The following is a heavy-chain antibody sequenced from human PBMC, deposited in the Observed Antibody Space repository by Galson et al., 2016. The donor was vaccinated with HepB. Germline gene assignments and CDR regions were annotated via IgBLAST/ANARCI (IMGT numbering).Heavy chain of an antibody. Sequence: SLRLSCAASGFTFSSYVMSWVRQAPGKGLEWVSGISGSGGSTHYADSVKGRFNISRDNSKNAVYLQMNSLRVEDMAVYYCAKERTHSRQIIINMMLVDIWNYLDHWGQGTLVTVSS. V-gene: IGHV3-23*01. CDR3: AKERTHSRQIIINMMLVDIWNYLDH. CDR1: GFTFSSYV. J-gene: IGHJ4*02. D-gene: IGHD3-22*01. CDR2: ISGSGGST.